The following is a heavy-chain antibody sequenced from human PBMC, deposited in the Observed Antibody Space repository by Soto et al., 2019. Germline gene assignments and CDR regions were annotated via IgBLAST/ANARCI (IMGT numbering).Heavy chain of an antibody. CDR1: GFTVSSNY. J-gene: IGHJ6*02. CDR2: IYSGGST. V-gene: IGHV3-53*02. CDR3: ARGHGYSYGYGGILDYYYGMDV. Sequence: EVQLVETGGGLIQPGGSLRLSCAASGFTVSSNYMSWVRQAPGKGLEWVSVIYSGGSTYYEESVKGGFTISRANSKNTVYLQMNSLRADDTAVYYCARGHGYSYGYGGILDYYYGMDVWGQGTTVTVSS. D-gene: IGHD5-18*01.